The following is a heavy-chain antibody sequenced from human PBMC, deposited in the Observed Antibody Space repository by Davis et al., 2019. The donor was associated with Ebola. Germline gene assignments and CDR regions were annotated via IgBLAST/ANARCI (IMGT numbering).Heavy chain of an antibody. CDR3: ARGVEGYSYDNWFDP. Sequence: PGGSLRLSCAASGFTFSSYAMSWVRQAPGKGLEWVSAISGSGGSTYYADSVKGRFTISRDNSKNTLYLQMNSLRAEDTAVYYCARGVEGYSYDNWFDPWGQGTLVTVSS. V-gene: IGHV3-23*01. CDR1: GFTFSSYA. J-gene: IGHJ5*02. D-gene: IGHD5-18*01. CDR2: ISGSGGST.